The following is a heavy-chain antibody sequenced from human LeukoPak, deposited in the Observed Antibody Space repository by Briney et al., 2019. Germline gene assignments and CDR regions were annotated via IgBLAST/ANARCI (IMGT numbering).Heavy chain of an antibody. CDR3: ARLLPASRHYFDY. D-gene: IGHD2-15*01. CDR1: GFIVSSEY. V-gene: IGHV3-53*01. J-gene: IGHJ4*02. Sequence: SGGPLRLSCAASGFIVSSEYLAWVRQAPGKGLEWISVIYGGGSTYYADSVKGRFTISRDNSKDVLYLDMHSLAVEDTAVYYCARLLPASRHYFDYWGQGTPVTVSS. CDR2: IYGGGST.